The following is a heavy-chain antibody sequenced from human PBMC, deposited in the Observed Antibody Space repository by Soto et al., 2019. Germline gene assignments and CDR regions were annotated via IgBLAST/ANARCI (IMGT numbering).Heavy chain of an antibody. CDR3: ARVYFDWLLSAEGYYYYMDV. CDR2: INHSGST. J-gene: IGHJ6*03. Sequence: SETLSLTCAVYGGSFSGYYWSWIRQPPGKGLEWIGEINHSGSTNYNPSLQSRVTISVDRSKNQFSLNLSSVTAADTAVYYCARVYFDWLLSAEGYYYYMDVWGKGTTVTVSS. CDR1: GGSFSGYY. D-gene: IGHD3-9*01. V-gene: IGHV4-34*01.